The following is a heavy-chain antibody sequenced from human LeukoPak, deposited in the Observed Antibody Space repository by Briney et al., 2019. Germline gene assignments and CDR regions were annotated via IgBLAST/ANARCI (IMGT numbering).Heavy chain of an antibody. CDR1: GGTFSSYA. J-gene: IGHJ6*03. Sequence: SVKVSCKASGGTFSSYAISWVRQAPGQGLEWMGGIIPIFGTANCAQKFQGRVTITTDESTSTAYMELSSLGSEDTAVYYCARDGRLGWSGYYGASDRVRRYYYYYMDVWGKGTTVTVSS. CDR3: ARDGRLGWSGYYGASDRVRRYYYYYMDV. CDR2: IIPIFGTA. V-gene: IGHV1-69*05. D-gene: IGHD3-3*01.